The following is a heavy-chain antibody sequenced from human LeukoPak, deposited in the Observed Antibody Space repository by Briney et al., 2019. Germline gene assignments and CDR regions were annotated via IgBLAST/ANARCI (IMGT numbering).Heavy chain of an antibody. CDR1: GYTFTSYD. J-gene: IGHJ4*02. D-gene: IGHD3-10*01. Sequence: ASVKHSCKASGYTFTSYDINWVREATGQGLEWMGWMNPNSGNTGYAQKFQGRVTMTRNTSISTAYMELSSLRSEDTAVYYCARSPGGSGSSDYWGQGTLVTVSS. V-gene: IGHV1-8*01. CDR3: ARSPGGSGSSDY. CDR2: MNPNSGNT.